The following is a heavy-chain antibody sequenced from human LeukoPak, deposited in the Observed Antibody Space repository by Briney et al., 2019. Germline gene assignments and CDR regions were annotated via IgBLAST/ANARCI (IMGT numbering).Heavy chain of an antibody. D-gene: IGHD6-13*01. V-gene: IGHV4-30-4*01. Sequence: SETLSLTCTVSGVSISSGDYYWSWIRQPPGKGLEWIGYIYYSGSTYYNPSLKSRVTISVDTSKNQSSLKLSSVTAADTAVYYCAREPGEGSWTLGSYYFDYWGQGTLVTVSS. CDR1: GVSISSGDYY. CDR2: IYYSGST. CDR3: AREPGEGSWTLGSYYFDY. J-gene: IGHJ4*02.